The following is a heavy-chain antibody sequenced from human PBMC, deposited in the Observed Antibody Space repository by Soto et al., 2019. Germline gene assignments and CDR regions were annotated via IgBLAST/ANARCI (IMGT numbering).Heavy chain of an antibody. V-gene: IGHV3-11*01. CDR3: ARERGSSWYAAYFDY. Sequence: GGSLRLSCAASGFTFSDYYMSWIRQAPGKGLEWVSYISSSGSTIYYADSVKGRFTMSRDNAKNSLYLQMNSLRAEDTAVYYCARERGSSWYAAYFDYWGQGTLVTVSS. J-gene: IGHJ4*02. D-gene: IGHD6-13*01. CDR2: ISSSGSTI. CDR1: GFTFSDYY.